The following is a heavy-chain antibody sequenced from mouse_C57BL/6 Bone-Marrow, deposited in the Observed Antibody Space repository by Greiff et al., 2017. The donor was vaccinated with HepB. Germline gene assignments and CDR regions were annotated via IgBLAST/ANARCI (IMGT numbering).Heavy chain of an antibody. CDR2: INPSNGGT. CDR3: ARGGYGSSPFAY. D-gene: IGHD1-1*01. V-gene: IGHV1-53*01. CDR1: GYTFTSYW. Sequence: QVQLQQPGTELVKPGASVKLSCKASGYTFTSYWMHWVKQRPGQGLEWIGNINPSNGGTNYNEKFKSKATLTVDKSSSTAYMQLSSLTSEDSAVYSCARGGYGSSPFAYWGQGTLVTVSA. J-gene: IGHJ3*01.